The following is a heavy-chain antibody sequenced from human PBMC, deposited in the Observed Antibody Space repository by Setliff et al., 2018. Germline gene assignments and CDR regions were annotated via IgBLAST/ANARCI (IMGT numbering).Heavy chain of an antibody. J-gene: IGHJ5*02. CDR3: ARGARLYETDHHYYGWLDP. CDR2: ISGDGNTV. V-gene: IGHV3-48*04. D-gene: IGHD3-22*01. Sequence: GGSLRLSCAASGFTFSSFWMSWVRQVPGKGLEWLSKISGDGNTVYYADSVRGRFTISRDNAKNSLYLQMNNLRAEDTAVYHCARGARLYETDHHYYGWLDPWGQGTLVTVSS. CDR1: GFTFSSFW.